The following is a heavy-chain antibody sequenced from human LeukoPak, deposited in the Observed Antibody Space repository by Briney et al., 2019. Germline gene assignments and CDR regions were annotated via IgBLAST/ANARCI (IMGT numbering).Heavy chain of an antibody. CDR3: AREIPGASFDI. CDR2: IYYSGST. D-gene: IGHD1-14*01. Sequence: SETLSLTCTVSGGSISSHYWSWIRQPPGKGLEWIVYIYYSGSTNYNPSLQSRVTISVDTSKSQFSLKLSSVTAADTAVYFCAREIPGASFDIWGQGTMVTVSS. J-gene: IGHJ3*02. CDR1: GGSISSHY. V-gene: IGHV4-59*11.